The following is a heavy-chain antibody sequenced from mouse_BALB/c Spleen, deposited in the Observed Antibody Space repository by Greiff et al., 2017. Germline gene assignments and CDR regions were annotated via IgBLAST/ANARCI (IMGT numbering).Heavy chain of an antibody. CDR3: ASKDYYGGFAY. J-gene: IGHJ3*01. Sequence: QVQLKQSGAELARPGASVKLSCKASGYTFTSYWMQWVKQRPGQGLEWIGAIYPGDGDTRYTQKFKGKATLTADKSSSTAYMQLSSLASEDSAVYYCASKDYYGGFAYWGQGTLVTVSA. CDR2: IYPGDGDT. D-gene: IGHD1-1*01. V-gene: IGHV1-87*01. CDR1: GYTFTSYW.